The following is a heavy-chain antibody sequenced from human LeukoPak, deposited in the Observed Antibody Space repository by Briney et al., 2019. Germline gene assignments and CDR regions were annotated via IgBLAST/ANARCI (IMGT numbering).Heavy chain of an antibody. V-gene: IGHV4-34*01. J-gene: IGHJ4*02. CDR1: GGSFSGYY. D-gene: IGHD3-22*01. CDR3: ARRGYYDSSGYVFDY. Sequence: SETLSLTCAVYGGSFSGYYWSWVRQPPGKGLEWIGEINHSGSTNYNPSLKSRVTISVDTSKNQFSLKLSSVTAADTAVYYCARRGYYDSSGYVFDYWGQGTLVTVSS. CDR2: INHSGST.